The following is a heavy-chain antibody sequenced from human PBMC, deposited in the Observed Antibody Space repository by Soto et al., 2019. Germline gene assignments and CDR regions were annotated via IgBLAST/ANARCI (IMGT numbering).Heavy chain of an antibody. J-gene: IGHJ4*02. CDR1: GYSFTSYW. CDR3: ARTAIFGVVEYYFDY. V-gene: IGHV5-51*01. CDR2: IYPGDSDT. Sequence: GESLKISCKGSGYSFTSYWIGWVRQMPGKGLEWMGIIYPGDSDTRYSPSFQGQVTISADKSISTAYLQWSSLKASDTAMYYCARTAIFGVVEYYFDYWGQGTLVTVS. D-gene: IGHD3-3*01.